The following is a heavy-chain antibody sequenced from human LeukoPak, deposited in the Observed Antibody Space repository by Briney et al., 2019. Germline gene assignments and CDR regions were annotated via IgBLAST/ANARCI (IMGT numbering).Heavy chain of an antibody. CDR1: GGTFISYA. CDR2: IIPIFGTA. CDR3: ARVGYSSSWYRVGPLDV. D-gene: IGHD6-13*01. J-gene: IGHJ6*02. Sequence: SVKVSCKASGGTFISYAISWVRQAPGQGLEWMGGIIPIFGTANYAQKFQGRVTITADESTSTAYMELSSLRSEDTAVYYCARVGYSSSWYRVGPLDVWGQGTTVTVSS. V-gene: IGHV1-69*13.